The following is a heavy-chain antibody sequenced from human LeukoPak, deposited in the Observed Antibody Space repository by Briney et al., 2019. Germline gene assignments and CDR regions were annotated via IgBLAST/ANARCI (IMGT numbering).Heavy chain of an antibody. Sequence: GRSLRLSCEASGFTFSNYGMPWVRQAPGKGLEWVAVISYDGSDKYYADSVKGRFTISRDNSKNTLYLQMNSLRAEDTAVYYCAKDSVVRGYHGIDYWGQGTLVTVSS. D-gene: IGHD3-10*02. V-gene: IGHV3-30*18. CDR1: GFTFSNYG. J-gene: IGHJ4*02. CDR3: AKDSVVRGYHGIDY. CDR2: ISYDGSDK.